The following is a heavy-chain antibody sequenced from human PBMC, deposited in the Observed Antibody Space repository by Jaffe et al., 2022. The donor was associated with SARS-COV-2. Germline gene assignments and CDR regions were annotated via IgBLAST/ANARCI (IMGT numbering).Heavy chain of an antibody. D-gene: IGHD6-19*01. Sequence: QVQLVESGGGVVQPGRSLRLSCAASGFTFSSYAMHWVRQAPGKGLEWVAVISYDGSNKYYADSVKGRFTISRDNSKNTLYLQMNSLRAEDTAVYYCAREKSSGPQWLVYYFDYWGQGTLVTVSS. J-gene: IGHJ4*02. CDR1: GFTFSSYA. V-gene: IGHV3-30-3*01. CDR2: ISYDGSNK. CDR3: AREKSSGPQWLVYYFDY.